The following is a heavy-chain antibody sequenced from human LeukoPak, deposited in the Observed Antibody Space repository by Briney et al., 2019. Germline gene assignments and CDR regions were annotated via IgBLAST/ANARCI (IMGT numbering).Heavy chain of an antibody. J-gene: IGHJ4*02. Sequence: GGSLRLSCAASGFTFSSYAMSWVRQAPGKGLEWVSRIRSDGSDTRYAESVKGRFTISRDNAKNTLYLQMNSLRAEDTAVYYCARDREGYYYDSSGQDYFDYWGQGTLVTVSS. D-gene: IGHD3-22*01. CDR2: IRSDGSDT. CDR3: ARDREGYYYDSSGQDYFDY. V-gene: IGHV3-74*01. CDR1: GFTFSSYA.